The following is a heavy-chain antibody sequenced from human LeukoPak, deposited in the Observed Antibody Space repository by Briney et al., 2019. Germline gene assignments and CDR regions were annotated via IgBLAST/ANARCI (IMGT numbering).Heavy chain of an antibody. J-gene: IGHJ5*02. D-gene: IGHD2-2*01. CDR2: IYYTGST. Sequence: SETLSLTCTVSGGSMSTYYWIWIRQPPGKGLEWIGEIYYTGSTSYNPSLESRLTMSVDTSKNQFSLKLSSVTAADTAVYYCARGGYCSSTSCYGGNWFDPWGQGTLVTVSS. V-gene: IGHV4-59*01. CDR3: ARGGYCSSTSCYGGNWFDP. CDR1: GGSMSTYY.